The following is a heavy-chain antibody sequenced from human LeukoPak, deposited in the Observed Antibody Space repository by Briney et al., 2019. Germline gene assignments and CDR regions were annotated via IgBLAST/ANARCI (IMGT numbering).Heavy chain of an antibody. CDR2: IKSDGGTT. V-gene: IGHV3-15*01. Sequence: GGSLRLSRVASGFTFSNAWMSWVRQTPGKGLEWVGRIKSDGGTTDYAAPVNGRFSISRDDSKNTLYLQMNSLEAEDTAVYYCATDLGDYGDYVRCWGQGALVTVSS. CDR1: GFTFSNAW. J-gene: IGHJ4*02. CDR3: ATDLGDYGDYVRC. D-gene: IGHD4-17*01.